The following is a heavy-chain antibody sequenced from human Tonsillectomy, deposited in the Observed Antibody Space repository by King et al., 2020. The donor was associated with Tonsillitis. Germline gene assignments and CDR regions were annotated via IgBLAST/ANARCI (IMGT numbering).Heavy chain of an antibody. Sequence: VQLVESGGGVVQHGKSLRLSCAASGFTFSSYAMHWVRQAPGKGLEWVADISFDGSNKYYADSVKGRCTISRDNSKNTLYLQMNSLRAEDTAVYYCARRDGALDYYYYGLDVWGQGTTVTVSS. CDR3: ARRDGALDYYYYGLDV. V-gene: IGHV3-30-3*01. D-gene: IGHD4-17*01. CDR2: ISFDGSNK. CDR1: GFTFSSYA. J-gene: IGHJ6*02.